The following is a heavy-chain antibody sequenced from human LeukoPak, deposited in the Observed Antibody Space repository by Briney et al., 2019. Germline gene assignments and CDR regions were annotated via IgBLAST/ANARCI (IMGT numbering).Heavy chain of an antibody. CDR2: ISSSGTTI. V-gene: IGHV3-11*01. CDR3: ARGRTDSLWYFDL. CDR1: RFTLSDYF. Sequence: GGSLRLSCAASRFTLSDYFMSWIRQAPGKGLEWLSYISSSGTTIYHTDSVKGRFTISRDDAKNSLYLEINSLRVEDTAVYYCARGRTDSLWYFDLWGRGTLVTVSS. J-gene: IGHJ2*01. D-gene: IGHD5-18*01.